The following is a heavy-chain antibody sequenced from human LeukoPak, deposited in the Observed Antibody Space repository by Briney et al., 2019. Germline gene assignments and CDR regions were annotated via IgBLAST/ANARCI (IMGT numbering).Heavy chain of an antibody. Sequence: SETLSLTCTVSGGSISSGGYYWSWIRQHPGKGLEWIGYIYYSGSTYYNPSLKSRVTISVDTSKNQFSLKLSSVTAADTAVYYCARGPAERLIVVAPDYGMDVWGQGTTVTVSS. CDR1: GGSISSGGYY. CDR3: ARGPAERLIVVAPDYGMDV. J-gene: IGHJ6*02. D-gene: IGHD2-15*01. V-gene: IGHV4-31*03. CDR2: IYYSGST.